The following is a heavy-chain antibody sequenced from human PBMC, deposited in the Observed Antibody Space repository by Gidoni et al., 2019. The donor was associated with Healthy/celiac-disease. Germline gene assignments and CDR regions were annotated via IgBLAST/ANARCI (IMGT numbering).Heavy chain of an antibody. D-gene: IGHD2-15*01. V-gene: IGHV1-69*12. CDR3: ARDPYCSGGSCYSAPDAFDI. J-gene: IGHJ3*02. CDR2: IIPIFGTT. CDR1: GGTFSSYA. Sequence: QVQLVQSGAEMKKPGSSVKVSCKASGGTFSSYAISWVRQAPGQGLEWMGGIIPIFGTTKYAQKFQGRVTITADESTSTAYMELSSLRSEDTAVYHCARDPYCSGGSCYSAPDAFDIWGQGTMVTVSS.